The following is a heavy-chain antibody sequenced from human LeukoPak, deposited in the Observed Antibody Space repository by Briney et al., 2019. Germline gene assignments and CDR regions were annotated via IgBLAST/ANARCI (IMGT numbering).Heavy chain of an antibody. J-gene: IGHJ4*02. CDR2: IIPIFGTA. CDR3: ARGGGIYYYDSSGFAPFDY. CDR1: GGTFSSYA. D-gene: IGHD3-22*01. V-gene: IGHV1-69*06. Sequence: GASVKVSCKASGGTFSSYAISWVRQAPGQGLEWMGGIIPIFGTANYAQKFQGRVTITADKSTSTAYLELGSLRSEDTAVYYCARGGGIYYYDSSGFAPFDYWGQGTLVTVSS.